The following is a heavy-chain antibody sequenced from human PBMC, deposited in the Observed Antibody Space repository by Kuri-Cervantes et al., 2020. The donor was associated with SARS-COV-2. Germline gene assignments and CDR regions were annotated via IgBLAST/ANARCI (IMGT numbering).Heavy chain of an antibody. V-gene: IGHV4-39*07. CDR3: ARVGATNPVVDY. CDR1: GGSISSSNYY. CDR2: IYYSGST. D-gene: IGHD1-26*01. Sequence: SETLSLTCTVSGGSISSSNYYWGWIRQPPGKGLEWIGSIYYSGSTHYNPSLKSRVSISVDTSRNQFSLKVSSVTAADTAVYYCARVGATNPVVDYWGQGTLVTVSS. J-gene: IGHJ4*02.